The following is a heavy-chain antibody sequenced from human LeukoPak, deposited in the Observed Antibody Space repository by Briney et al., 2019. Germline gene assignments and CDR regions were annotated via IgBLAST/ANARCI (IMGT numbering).Heavy chain of an antibody. V-gene: IGHV3-13*01. J-gene: IGHJ4*02. CDR2: IGTAGDT. CDR3: ARVSAHARIAVAASDY. D-gene: IGHD6-19*01. CDR1: GFTFSSYD. Sequence: GGSLRLSCAASGFTFSSYDMHWVRQATGKGLEWVSAIGTAGDTYYPGSVKGRFTISRENAKNSLYLQMNSLRVEDTALYYCARVSAHARIAVAASDYWGQGTLVTVSS.